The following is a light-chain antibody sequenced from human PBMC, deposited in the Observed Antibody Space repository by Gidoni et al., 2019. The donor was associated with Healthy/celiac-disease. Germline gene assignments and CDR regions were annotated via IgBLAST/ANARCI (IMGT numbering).Light chain of an antibody. Sequence: IRITQSPSSLSASTGDRVTITCRASQGISSYLAWYQQKPGKAPKLLIYAASTLQSGVPSRFSCSGSGTDFTLTISCLQSEDFATYYCQQYYSYPLTFXGXTKVEIK. CDR1: QGISSY. CDR2: AAS. CDR3: QQYYSYPLT. J-gene: IGKJ4*01. V-gene: IGKV1-8*01.